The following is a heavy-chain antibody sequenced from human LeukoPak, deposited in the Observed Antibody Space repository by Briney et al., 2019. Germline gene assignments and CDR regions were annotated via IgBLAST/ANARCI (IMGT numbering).Heavy chain of an antibody. CDR3: ARPLDWEANAFDI. CDR2: IDPNSGAT. Sequence: APVKVSCKASGDTFTGYYMHWVRQAPGQGLEWMGWIDPNSGATHYAQKFQGGVTMTRDTSISTAYMELSSLRSDDTAVYYCARPLDWEANAFDIWGQGTMVTVSS. CDR1: GDTFTGYY. V-gene: IGHV1-2*02. D-gene: IGHD1-26*01. J-gene: IGHJ3*02.